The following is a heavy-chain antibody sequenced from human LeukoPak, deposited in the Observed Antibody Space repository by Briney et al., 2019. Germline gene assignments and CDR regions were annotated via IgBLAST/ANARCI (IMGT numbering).Heavy chain of an antibody. Sequence: PSETLSLTCTVSGGSISSYYWSWIRQPPGKGLEWIGYIYYSGSTNYNPSLKSRVTISVDTPKNQFSLKLSSVTAADTAVYYCARSGYCSGGSCYSPYYYYYMDVWGKGTTVTVSS. D-gene: IGHD2-15*01. CDR2: IYYSGST. CDR1: GGSISSYY. CDR3: ARSGYCSGGSCYSPYYYYYMDV. J-gene: IGHJ6*03. V-gene: IGHV4-59*01.